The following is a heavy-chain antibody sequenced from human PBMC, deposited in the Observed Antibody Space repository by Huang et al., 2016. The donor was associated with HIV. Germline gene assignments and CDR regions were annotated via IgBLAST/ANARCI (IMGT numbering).Heavy chain of an antibody. CDR3: AIGRETDESDTQDAGLEV. Sequence: QVRLQQWGGGLVRPSETLSRTCAVYGGSFGSHYWSWVRQSPGKGLEWIGETNLEGDIRFNPALRSRVNISVDTSKNYFSLREPSSTAAGTALYFWAIGRETDESDTQDAGLEVWDHGTKFTV. V-gene: IGHV4-34*02. J-gene: IGHJ3*01. CDR1: GGSFGSHY. D-gene: IGHD6-13*01. CDR2: TNLEGDI.